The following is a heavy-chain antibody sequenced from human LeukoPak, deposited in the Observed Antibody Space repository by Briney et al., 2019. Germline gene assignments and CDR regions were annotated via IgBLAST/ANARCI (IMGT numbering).Heavy chain of an antibody. Sequence: PSETLSLTCAVYGGSFSGYYWSWIRQPPGKGLEGFGEINHSGSTNYNPSLKSRVTISVDTSKNQFSLKLSSVTAADTAVYYCARTPEYNWNYGGVDYWGQGTLVTVSS. V-gene: IGHV4-34*01. CDR1: GGSFSGYY. D-gene: IGHD1-7*01. J-gene: IGHJ4*02. CDR2: INHSGST. CDR3: ARTPEYNWNYGGVDY.